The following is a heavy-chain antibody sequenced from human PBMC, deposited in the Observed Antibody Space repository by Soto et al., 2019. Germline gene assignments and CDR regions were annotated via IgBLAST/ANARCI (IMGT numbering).Heavy chain of an antibody. CDR2: IDWDDDK. D-gene: IGHD3-3*01. Sequence: SGPTLVNPTQTLTLTCTFSGFSLSTSGMCVSWIRQPPGKALEWLALIDWDDDKYYSTPLKTRLTISKDTSKNQVVLTMTNMDPVDTATYYCARIVRGVVCPSCYGMDVWGQGTTVTVSS. J-gene: IGHJ6*02. CDR3: ARIVRGVVCPSCYGMDV. V-gene: IGHV2-70*01. CDR1: GFSLSTSGMC.